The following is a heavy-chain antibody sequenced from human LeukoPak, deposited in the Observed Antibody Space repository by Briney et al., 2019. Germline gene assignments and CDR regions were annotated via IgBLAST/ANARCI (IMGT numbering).Heavy chain of an antibody. J-gene: IGHJ3*02. CDR2: IRYDGSNK. CDR1: GFTFSSYG. CDR3: AILRDWTNDAFDI. V-gene: IGHV3-30*02. Sequence: GGSLRLSCAASGFTFSSYGMHWVRQAPGKGLEWVAFIRYDGSNKYYADSVKGRFTISRDNSKNTLYVQMNNLRAEDTAVYYCAILRDWTNDAFDIWGQGTMVTVSS. D-gene: IGHD3/OR15-3a*01.